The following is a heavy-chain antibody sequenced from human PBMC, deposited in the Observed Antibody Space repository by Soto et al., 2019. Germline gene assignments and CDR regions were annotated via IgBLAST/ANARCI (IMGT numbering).Heavy chain of an antibody. D-gene: IGHD3-10*01. CDR2: IYYSGST. CDR1: GDSILRGGYY. CDR3: ARVFGFGGMDV. Sequence: SETLSLTCTVSGDSILRGGYYWSWIRQHPGKGLEWIGYIYYSGSTYYSPSLKSRVTISVDTSKNQFSLKLSSVTAADTAVYYCARVFGFGGMDVWGQGTTVT. V-gene: IGHV4-31*03. J-gene: IGHJ6*02.